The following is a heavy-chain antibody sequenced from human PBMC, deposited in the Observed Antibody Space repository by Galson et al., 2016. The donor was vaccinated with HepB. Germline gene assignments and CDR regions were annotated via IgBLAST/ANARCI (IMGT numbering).Heavy chain of an antibody. CDR3: ARERNYYDSSGYYYDYFDY. V-gene: IGHV3-21*01. J-gene: IGHJ4*02. CDR2: IASNSRYI. CDR1: GFTFSSYS. Sequence: SLRLSCAVSGFTFSSYSMNWVRQAPGKGLEWVSSIASNSRYINYADSVKGRFTMSRDNAKNSLYLQMSSLRAEDTAVYYCARERNYYDSSGYYYDYFDYWGQGTLVTDSS. D-gene: IGHD3-22*01.